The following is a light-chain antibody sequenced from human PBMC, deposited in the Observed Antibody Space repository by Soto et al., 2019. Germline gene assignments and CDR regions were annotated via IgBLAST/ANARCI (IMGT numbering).Light chain of an antibody. CDR2: DAS. J-gene: IGKJ4*01. CDR1: QDISNY. V-gene: IGKV1-33*01. Sequence: DIHMTQSPSSLYASVRYRVTITCQASQDISNYLNWYQQKPGKAPKLXIYDASNLETGVPSRFSGSGSGTDFTFTISSLQTEDIATYYCQQYDNLPLTFGGGTKVDIK. CDR3: QQYDNLPLT.